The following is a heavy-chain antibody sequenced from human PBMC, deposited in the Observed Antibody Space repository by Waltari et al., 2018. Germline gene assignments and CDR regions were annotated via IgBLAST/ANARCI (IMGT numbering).Heavy chain of an antibody. D-gene: IGHD5-12*01. CDR1: GFTSLPYN. V-gene: IGHV3-48*01. CDR3: ARGRAGYIQDVFDI. CDR2: ISSSTTT. J-gene: IGHJ3*02. Sequence: EVQLVESGGGLVQPGESLGPSCAASGFTSLPYNMNWVRQAPGKGLEWVSYISSSTTTYYADYVKGRFTISRDNAKNSLYLQMNSLRAEDTALYYCARGRAGYIQDVFDIWGQGTMVSVSS.